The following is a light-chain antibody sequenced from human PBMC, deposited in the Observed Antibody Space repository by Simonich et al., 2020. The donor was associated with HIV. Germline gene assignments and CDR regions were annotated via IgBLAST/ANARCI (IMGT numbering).Light chain of an antibody. V-gene: IGLV2-8*01. Sequence: QSALTQPPSASGSPGQSVTISCAGTNSDVGGSNYFSWSQQHPGKAPKLIIYEVNKRPSGVPDRFSGSKSDNTASLTVSGLQAEDEADYYCQSYDSDLRVFGGGTKLTVL. J-gene: IGLJ3*02. CDR3: QSYDSDLRV. CDR1: NSDVGGSNY. CDR2: EVN.